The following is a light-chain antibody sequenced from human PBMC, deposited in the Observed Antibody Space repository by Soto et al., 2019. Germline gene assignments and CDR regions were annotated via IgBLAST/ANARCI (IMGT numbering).Light chain of an antibody. CDR2: DAS. CDR1: QSVSSY. CDR3: QQRSNWPRT. V-gene: IGKV3-11*01. Sequence: EIVLTQSPGTLSLSPGEIATLSCSASQSVSSYLAWYQQKPGQAPRLLIYDASNRATGIPARFSGSGSGTDFTLTISSLEPEDFAVYYCQQRSNWPRTFGQGTKVDIK. J-gene: IGKJ1*01.